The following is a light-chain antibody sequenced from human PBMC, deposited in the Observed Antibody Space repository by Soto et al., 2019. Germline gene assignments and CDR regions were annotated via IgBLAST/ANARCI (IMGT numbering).Light chain of an antibody. CDR3: QQYGGSVT. CDR1: QSVSFGY. CDR2: GAS. V-gene: IGKV3-20*01. Sequence: DIVLTQSPGTLSLSPGERATLSCRASQSVSFGYLAWYQQQPGQAPRLLIYGASSRATGIPDRFSGSGSGTDFTPTISRLEPEDFAVYFCQQYGGSVTFGGGTKVEIK. J-gene: IGKJ4*01.